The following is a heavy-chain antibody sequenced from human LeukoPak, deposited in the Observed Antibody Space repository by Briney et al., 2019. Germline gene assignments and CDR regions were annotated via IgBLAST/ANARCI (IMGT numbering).Heavy chain of an antibody. V-gene: IGHV4-34*01. D-gene: IGHD2-2*02. J-gene: IGHJ4*02. Sequence: NSSETLSLTCAVYGGSFSGYYWSWIRQPPGKGLEWIGEINHSGSTNYNPSLKSRVTISVDTSKNQFSLKLSSVTAADTAVYYCAREGYCSGTSCYNFNYWGQGTLVTVSS. CDR1: GGSFSGYY. CDR3: AREGYCSGTSCYNFNY. CDR2: INHSGST.